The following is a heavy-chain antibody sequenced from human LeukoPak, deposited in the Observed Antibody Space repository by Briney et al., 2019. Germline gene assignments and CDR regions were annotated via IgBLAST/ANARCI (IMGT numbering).Heavy chain of an antibody. CDR3: ARGRGKRDWFDP. V-gene: IGHV4-59*01. CDR2: IYYSGST. Sequence: PSETLSLTCTVSGGSISSYYWSWIRQPPGKGLEWIGYIYYSGSTNYNPSLKSRVTISVDTSKNQFSLKLSSVTAADTAVYYCARGRGKRDWFDPWGQGTLVTVSS. J-gene: IGHJ5*02. CDR1: GGSISSYY.